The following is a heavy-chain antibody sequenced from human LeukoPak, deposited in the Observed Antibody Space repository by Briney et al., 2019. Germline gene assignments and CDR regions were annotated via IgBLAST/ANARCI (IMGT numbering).Heavy chain of an antibody. J-gene: IGHJ5*02. CDR1: GGSISNTNYY. CDR3: ARQTGYCSGDSCYSFPRFDP. D-gene: IGHD2-15*01. V-gene: IGHV4-39*01. Sequence: PSDTLSLTCTVSGGSISNTNYYWRWLRQPPGRGLAWIGSIDYTGDTYFNPSLRSRVSISVDTSKNQFSLKLSSVTAADSAVYFCARQTGYCSGDSCYSFPRFDPWGQGTLVTASS. CDR2: IDYTGDT.